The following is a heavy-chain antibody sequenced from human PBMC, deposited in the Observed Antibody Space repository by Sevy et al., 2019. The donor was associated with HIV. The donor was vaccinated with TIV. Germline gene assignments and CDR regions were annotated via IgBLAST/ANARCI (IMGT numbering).Heavy chain of an antibody. D-gene: IGHD3-16*01. Sequence: GGSLRLSCAASGFTFSNAWMSWVRQAPGKGLEWVGHIKSKTDGGTTDYAAPVKCRFIISRDDSKNMLHLQMNGLQPEDTAVYYCASRPLIDYDFFAEYFQYWGQGTLVTVSS. V-gene: IGHV3-15*01. CDR2: IKSKTDGGTT. CDR1: GFTFSNAW. J-gene: IGHJ1*01. CDR3: ASRPLIDYDFFAEYFQY.